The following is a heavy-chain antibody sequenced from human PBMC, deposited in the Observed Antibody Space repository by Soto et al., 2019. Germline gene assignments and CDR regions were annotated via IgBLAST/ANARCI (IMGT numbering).Heavy chain of an antibody. CDR1: GDSISRIDYY. CDR3: AREGGSYDSGGYLIRGAFDN. J-gene: IGHJ3*02. Sequence: QVQLQESGPGLVKPSQTLSLTCSVSGDSISRIDYYWTWIRQHPEKGLEWIGNIYFRGNTYYSPSLESRLTISVDTSKNHFALKLTSVTAADTAVYYCAREGGSYDSGGYLIRGAFDNRGRGTKVTVSS. CDR2: IYFRGNT. D-gene: IGHD3-22*01. V-gene: IGHV4-31*03.